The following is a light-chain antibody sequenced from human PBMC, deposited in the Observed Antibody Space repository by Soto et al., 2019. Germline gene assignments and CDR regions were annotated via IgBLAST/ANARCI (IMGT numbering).Light chain of an antibody. J-gene: IGKJ1*01. Sequence: DLQMTQSPSPLSASVGDSVTITCRASQTIKTYLNWYRHKPGKAPELLIYAASLLQSGVASRFSGSGSGTYFILTISSLQPDDLATYYCQQTYTAPGTFGQGTKVEI. CDR3: QQTYTAPGT. CDR2: AAS. CDR1: QTIKTY. V-gene: IGKV1-39*01.